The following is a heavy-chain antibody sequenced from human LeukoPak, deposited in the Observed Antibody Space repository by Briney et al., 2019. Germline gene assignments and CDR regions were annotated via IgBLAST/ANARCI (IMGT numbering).Heavy chain of an antibody. D-gene: IGHD1-1*01. CDR1: GYTFTSYG. CDR2: ISAYNGNT. J-gene: IGHJ6*02. CDR3: ARGPGTTGTTHYYYYYGMDV. Sequence: ASVKVSCTASGYTFTSYGISWVRQAPGQGLEWMGWISAYNGNTNYAQKLQGRVTMTTDTSTSTAYMELRSLRSDDTAVYYCARGPGTTGTTHYYYYYGMDVWGQGTTVTVSS. V-gene: IGHV1-18*01.